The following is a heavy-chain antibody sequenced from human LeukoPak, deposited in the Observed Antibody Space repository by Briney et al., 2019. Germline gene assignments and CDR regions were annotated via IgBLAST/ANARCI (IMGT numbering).Heavy chain of an antibody. Sequence: SETLSLTCTVSDDSVSSSSYYWGWIRQPPGKGLEWIGSIYYSGSTYYNPSLKSRVTISADTSNKQFSLKLTSMTAADTAVYYCARLLPISAAYYFGLWGQGTLVTVSS. J-gene: IGHJ4*02. V-gene: IGHV4-39*01. CDR3: ARLLPISAAYYFGL. CDR2: IYYSGST. CDR1: DDSVSSSSYY.